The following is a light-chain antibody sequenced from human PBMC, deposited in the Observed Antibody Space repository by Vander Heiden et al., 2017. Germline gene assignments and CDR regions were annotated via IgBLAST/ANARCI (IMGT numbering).Light chain of an antibody. CDR1: SLRSYY. Sequence: SSELTQDPAVSVALGQTVRITCQGDSLRSYYASWYQQKPGQAPVLVIYGKNNRPSGIPDRFSCSTSGNTASSTITAAQAEDEADYYCNSRDTSGNRYVVFGGGTKLTVL. CDR3: NSRDTSGNRYVV. CDR2: GKN. J-gene: IGLJ2*01. V-gene: IGLV3-19*01.